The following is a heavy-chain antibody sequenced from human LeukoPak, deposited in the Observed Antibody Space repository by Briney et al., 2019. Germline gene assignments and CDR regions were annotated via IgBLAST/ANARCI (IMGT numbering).Heavy chain of an antibody. J-gene: IGHJ2*01. V-gene: IGHV3-7*01. CDR3: ARDPDGYNYGSFDL. Sequence: GGSLRLSCAASGFTFSSYWMSWVRQAPGKGLEWVANIKKDGSEKYYVGSVKGRFTISRDNAKNSLYLQMNSLRAEDSAVYSCARDPDGYNYGSFDLWGRGTLVTVSS. CDR1: GFTFSSYW. CDR2: IKKDGSEK. D-gene: IGHD5-24*01.